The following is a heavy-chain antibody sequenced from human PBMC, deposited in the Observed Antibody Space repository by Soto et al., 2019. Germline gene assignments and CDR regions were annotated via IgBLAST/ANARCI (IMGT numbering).Heavy chain of an antibody. D-gene: IGHD3-22*01. J-gene: IGHJ4*02. CDR2: IYYSGST. V-gene: IGHV4-39*01. CDR3: ARLIDYYDSSGYFDY. Sequence: QLQLQESGPGLVKPSETLSLTCTVSGGSISSSSYYWGWIRQPPGKGLEWIGSIYYSGSTYYNPSLKSRVTISVDTSKNQFSLKLSSVTAADTAVYYCARLIDYYDSSGYFDYWGQGTLVTVSS. CDR1: GGSISSSSYY.